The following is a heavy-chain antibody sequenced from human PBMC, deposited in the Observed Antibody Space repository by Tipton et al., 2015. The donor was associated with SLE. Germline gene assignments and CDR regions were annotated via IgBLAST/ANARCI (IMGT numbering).Heavy chain of an antibody. CDR1: GFTFSSYW. Sequence: GSLRLSCAASGFTFSSYWMGWVRQAPGKGLEWVANIKQDGSEKYYVDSVKGRFTISRDNAKNSLYLQMNSLRAEDTAVYYCARDWGVGATRGDYWGQGTLVTVSS. D-gene: IGHD1-26*01. CDR2: IKQDGSEK. J-gene: IGHJ4*02. CDR3: ARDWGVGATRGDY. V-gene: IGHV3-7*01.